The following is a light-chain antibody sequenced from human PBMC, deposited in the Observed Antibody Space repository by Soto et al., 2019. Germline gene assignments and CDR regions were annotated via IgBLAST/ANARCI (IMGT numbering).Light chain of an antibody. V-gene: IGLV2-14*01. CDR3: RSYTSISTRV. Sequence: QSALTQPASVSRSPVQSSTISCTGTSSDVGSYNYVSWYQQHPGKSPKLMIYEVSNRPSGVSNRFSGSKSGNTASLTISGLQAEDEANYYCRSYTSISTRVFGGGTQLTVL. CDR1: SSDVGSYNY. J-gene: IGLJ3*02. CDR2: EVS.